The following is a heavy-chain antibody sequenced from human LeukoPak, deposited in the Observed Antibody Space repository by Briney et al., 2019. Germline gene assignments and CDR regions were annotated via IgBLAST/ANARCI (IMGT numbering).Heavy chain of an antibody. J-gene: IGHJ4*02. Sequence: GGSLRLSCAASGFTLSSYAMSWVRQAPGKGLEWVSVISGSGGSTYYADSVKGRFTISRDNSKNTLYLQMNSLRAEDTAVYYCAKASESLGYCSGGSCRRYFDYWGQGTLVTVSS. CDR2: ISGSGGST. V-gene: IGHV3-23*01. D-gene: IGHD2-15*01. CDR1: GFTLSSYA. CDR3: AKASESLGYCSGGSCRRYFDY.